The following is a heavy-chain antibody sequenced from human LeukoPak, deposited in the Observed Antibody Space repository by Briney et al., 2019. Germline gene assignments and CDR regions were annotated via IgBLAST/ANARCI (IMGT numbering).Heavy chain of an antibody. J-gene: IGHJ4*02. CDR1: GFTFSSYA. D-gene: IGHD6-19*01. CDR3: ARSGLGSSGWYPKPFDY. V-gene: IGHV3-64*01. CDR2: ISSNGGST. Sequence: GGSLRLSCAASGFTFSSYAMHWVRQAPGKGLEYVSAISSNGGSTYYANSVKGRFTISRDNSKNTLYLQMGSLRAEDMAVYYCARSGLGSSGWYPKPFDYWGQGTLVTVSS.